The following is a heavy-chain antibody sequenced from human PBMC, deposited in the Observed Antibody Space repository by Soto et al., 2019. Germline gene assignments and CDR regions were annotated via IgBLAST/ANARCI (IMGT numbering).Heavy chain of an antibody. Sequence: QVQLVESGGGVVQPGRSLRLSCTASGFTFSRYTIHWVRQAPGKGLGWVAVITYDGSIKYYADSVKGRFTISRDNSKSTLYLQMNSLRPEDTAIYYCARDIHDYGGNSNWFDPWGQGTLVTVSS. V-gene: IGHV3-30-3*01. CDR2: ITYDGSIK. J-gene: IGHJ5*02. CDR3: ARDIHDYGGNSNWFDP. D-gene: IGHD4-17*01. CDR1: GFTFSRYT.